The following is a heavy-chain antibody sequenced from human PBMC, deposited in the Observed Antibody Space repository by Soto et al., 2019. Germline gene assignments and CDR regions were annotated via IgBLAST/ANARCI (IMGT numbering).Heavy chain of an antibody. CDR2: LYSGGST. J-gene: IGHJ3*02. D-gene: IGHD3-10*01. V-gene: IGHV3-53*02. CDR3: ARDRPGDEGDGFDI. Sequence: EVQLVETGGGLIQPGGSLRLSCAASGLTVSSNYMNWVRQAPGKGLEWVSVLYSGGSTHYAGSVKGRFIISRDNSKNTLYLQMNSLRVEDTAVYYCARDRPGDEGDGFDIWGHGTMVTVFS. CDR1: GLTVSSNY.